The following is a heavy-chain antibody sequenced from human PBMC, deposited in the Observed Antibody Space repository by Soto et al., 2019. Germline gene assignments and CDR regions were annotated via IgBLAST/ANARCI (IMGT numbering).Heavy chain of an antibody. CDR3: AKAPSDFWSPSPEYYFDY. V-gene: IGHV3-23*01. Sequence: PGGSLRLSCAASGFTFSSYGMHWVRQAPGKELEWVSAISGSGGSTYYADSVKGRFTISRDNSKNTLYLQMNSLRAEDTAVYYCAKAPSDFWSPSPEYYFDYWGQGTLVTVS. J-gene: IGHJ4*02. CDR1: GFTFSSYG. D-gene: IGHD3-3*01. CDR2: ISGSGGST.